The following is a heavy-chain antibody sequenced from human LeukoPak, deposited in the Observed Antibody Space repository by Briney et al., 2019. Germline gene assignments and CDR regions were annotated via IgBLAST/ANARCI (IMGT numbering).Heavy chain of an antibody. CDR3: AREVTNRDGFDF. D-gene: IGHD4-17*01. CDR1: GFTFSSYD. CDR2: IGTAGDT. J-gene: IGHJ3*01. Sequence: GGSLRLSCAASGFTFSSYDMHWVRQTTGKGLEWVAIIGTAGDTYYPGSVKGRFTVSRENAKNSLYLQMNSLRVGDTALYYCAREVTNRDGFDFWGQGTMVTVSS. V-gene: IGHV3-13*01.